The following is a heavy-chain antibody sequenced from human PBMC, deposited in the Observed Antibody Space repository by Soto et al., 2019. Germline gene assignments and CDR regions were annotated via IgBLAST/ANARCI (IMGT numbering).Heavy chain of an antibody. D-gene: IGHD6-13*01. V-gene: IGHV1-8*01. CDR3: AGRGYRSSWYYYYYCGMDV. CDR1: GYTFTSYD. CDR2: MNPNSGNT. Sequence: QVQLMQSGAEVKKPGASVKVSCKASGYTFTSYDINWVRQATGQGLGWMGWMNPNSGNTGYAQKFQARVTMTMNTSISTAYVELSSLRSEDTAVYYCAGRGYRSSWYYYYYCGMDVWGQGTTVTVSS. J-gene: IGHJ6*02.